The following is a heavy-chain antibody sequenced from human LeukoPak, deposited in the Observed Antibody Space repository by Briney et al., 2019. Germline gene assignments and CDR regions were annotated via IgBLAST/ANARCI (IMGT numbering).Heavy chain of an antibody. CDR2: ISGGGST. Sequence: SGGSLRLSCAASGFTVSDNYTSWVRQAPGKGLEWVSAISGGGSTYYADSVKGRFIIFRDNSKNTVYLQLNSLRAEDTAVYYCARGGDTIGSIRSPFDIWGQGTMVTVSS. D-gene: IGHD3-22*01. CDR1: GFTVSDNY. CDR3: ARGGDTIGSIRSPFDI. J-gene: IGHJ3*02. V-gene: IGHV3-53*01.